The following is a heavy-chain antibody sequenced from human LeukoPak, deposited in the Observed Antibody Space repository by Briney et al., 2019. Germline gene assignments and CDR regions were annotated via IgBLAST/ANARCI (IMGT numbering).Heavy chain of an antibody. J-gene: IGHJ3*02. D-gene: IGHD6-13*01. Sequence: GGSLRLSCAASGFTFSSYSMNWVRQAPGKGLEWVSSISSSSTYIYHADSVKGRFTISRDNAKNSLHLQMNSLRAEDTAVYYCARNRYGSSLDAFDIWGQGTVVTVSS. V-gene: IGHV3-21*01. CDR3: ARNRYGSSLDAFDI. CDR1: GFTFSSYS. CDR2: ISSSSTYI.